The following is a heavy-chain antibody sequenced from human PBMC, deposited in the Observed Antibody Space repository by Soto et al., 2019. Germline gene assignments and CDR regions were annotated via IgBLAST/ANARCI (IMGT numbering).Heavy chain of an antibody. Sequence: QITLKESGPTLVKPTQTLTLTCTFSGFSLSTSRVGVGWIRQPPGKALEWLALIYWNDDKRYSPSLKSRLTIPEDTSKNQVVLTMTNMDPVDTATYYCAHTSGGGNSHYFDYWGQGTLVTVSS. CDR3: AHTSGGGNSHYFDY. D-gene: IGHD2-21*02. J-gene: IGHJ4*02. CDR1: GFSLSTSRVG. CDR2: IYWNDDK. V-gene: IGHV2-5*01.